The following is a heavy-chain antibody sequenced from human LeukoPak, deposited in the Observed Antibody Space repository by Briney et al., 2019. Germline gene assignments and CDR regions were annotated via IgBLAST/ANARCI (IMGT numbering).Heavy chain of an antibody. Sequence: SQTLSLTCTVSGGSISSGDYYWSWIRQPPGKGLEWIGYIYYSGSTYYNPSLKSRVTISVDTSKNQFSLKLSSVTAADTAVYYCARATLRFLEWYNPYYFDYWGQGTLVTVSS. CDR1: GGSISSGDYY. CDR2: IYYSGST. V-gene: IGHV4-30-4*01. D-gene: IGHD3-3*01. J-gene: IGHJ4*02. CDR3: ARATLRFLEWYNPYYFDY.